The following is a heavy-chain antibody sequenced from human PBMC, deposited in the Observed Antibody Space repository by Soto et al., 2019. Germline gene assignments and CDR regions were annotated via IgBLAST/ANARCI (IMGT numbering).Heavy chain of an antibody. CDR1: GGSISSSSYY. J-gene: IGHJ4*02. D-gene: IGHD6-13*01. CDR2: IYYSGST. V-gene: IGHV4-39*01. Sequence: SETLSLTCTVSGGSISSSSYYWGWIRQPPGKGLEWIGSIYYSGSTYYNPSLKSRVTISVDTSKNQFSLKLSSVTAADTAVYYCARHLVTGIAAAGKGWGQGTLVTVSS. CDR3: ARHLVTGIAAAGKG.